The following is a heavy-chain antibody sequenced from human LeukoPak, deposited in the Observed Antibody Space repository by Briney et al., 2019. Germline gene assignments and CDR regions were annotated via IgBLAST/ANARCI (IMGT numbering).Heavy chain of an antibody. Sequence: GGSLRLSCAASGFTFSSYAMSWVRQAPGKGLEWVSAISGSGGSTYYADSVKGRFTISRDNSKNTLYLQMNSLRAEDTAVYYCAKDTDAAGYYYGMDVRGQGTTVTVSS. J-gene: IGHJ6*02. CDR1: GFTFSSYA. CDR2: ISGSGGST. V-gene: IGHV3-23*01. D-gene: IGHD6-13*01. CDR3: AKDTDAAGYYYGMDV.